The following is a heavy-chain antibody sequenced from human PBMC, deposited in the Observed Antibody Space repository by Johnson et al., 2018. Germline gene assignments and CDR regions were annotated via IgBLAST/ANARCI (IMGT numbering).Heavy chain of an antibody. J-gene: IGHJ4*02. Sequence: VQLQESGGGLVQPGGSLRLSCVASGLTFSNYAMAWVRQAPGKGLQWVSAISGSGGSTYYADSVKGRFTISRDDAKNTLYLQMNSLTVEDTAVYYFARDPRYSTGPFDHWGQGTLVTVSS. CDR1: GLTFSNYA. D-gene: IGHD6-19*01. V-gene: IGHV3-23*01. CDR3: ARDPRYSTGPFDH. CDR2: ISGSGGST.